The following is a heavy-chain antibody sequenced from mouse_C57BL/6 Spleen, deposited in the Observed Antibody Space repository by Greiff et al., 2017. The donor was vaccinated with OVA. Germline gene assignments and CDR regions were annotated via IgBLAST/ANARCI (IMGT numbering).Heavy chain of an antibody. CDR1: GFTFSSYG. CDR2: ISSGGSYT. CDR3: ARQELTGRGYYFDY. V-gene: IGHV5-6*02. J-gene: IGHJ2*01. D-gene: IGHD4-1*01. Sequence: EVKLVESGGDLVKPGGSLKLSCAASGFTFSSYGMSWVRQTPDKRLEWVATISSGGSYTYYPDSVKGRFTISRDNAKNTLDLQMCSRKSEDTAMYYCARQELTGRGYYFDYWGQGTTLTVSS.